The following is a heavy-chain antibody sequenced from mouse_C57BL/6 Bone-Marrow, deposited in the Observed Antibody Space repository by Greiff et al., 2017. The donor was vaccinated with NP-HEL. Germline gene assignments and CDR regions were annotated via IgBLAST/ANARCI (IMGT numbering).Heavy chain of an antibody. CDR3: ARYPYYYGSSPYAMDY. CDR2: IYPRSGNT. Sequence: QVQLQQSGAELARPGASVKLPCKASGYTFTSYGISWVKQRTGQGLEWIGEIYPRSGNTYYNEKFKGKATLTADKSSSTAYMELRSLTSEDSAVYFCARYPYYYGSSPYAMDYWGQGTSVTVSS. D-gene: IGHD1-1*01. J-gene: IGHJ4*01. CDR1: GYTFTSYG. V-gene: IGHV1-81*01.